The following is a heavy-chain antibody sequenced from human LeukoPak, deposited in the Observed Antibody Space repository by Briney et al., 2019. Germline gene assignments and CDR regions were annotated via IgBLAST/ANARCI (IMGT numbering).Heavy chain of an antibody. CDR3: AINFWSGYPSFDY. Sequence: GASVKVSCKASGGTFSSYAISWVRQAPGQGLEWMGGIIPIFGTANYAQKFQGRVTITADKSTSTAYMELSSLRSEDTAVYYCAINFWSGYPSFDYWGQGTLVTVSS. D-gene: IGHD3-3*01. CDR2: IIPIFGTA. CDR1: GGTFSSYA. V-gene: IGHV1-69*06. J-gene: IGHJ4*02.